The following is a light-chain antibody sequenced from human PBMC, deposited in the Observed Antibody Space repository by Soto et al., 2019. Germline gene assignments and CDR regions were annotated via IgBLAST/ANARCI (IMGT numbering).Light chain of an antibody. J-gene: IGKJ1*01. Sequence: EIVLTQSPATLSLSPGERATLSCRASQSVSSYLAWYQQKPGQAPRLLIYGASNRATGIPDRFSGSGSGTEFTLTISSLQSEDFAVYYCQQYDSWPRTFGQGTKVDIK. V-gene: IGKV3D-15*01. CDR3: QQYDSWPRT. CDR2: GAS. CDR1: QSVSSY.